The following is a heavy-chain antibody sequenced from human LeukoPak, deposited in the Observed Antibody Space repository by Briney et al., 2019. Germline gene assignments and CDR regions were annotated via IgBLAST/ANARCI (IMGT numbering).Heavy chain of an antibody. CDR2: ISYDGSNK. J-gene: IGHJ4*02. D-gene: IGHD3/OR15-3a*01. CDR3: AKVDGDY. Sequence: GGSLRLSCAASGFTFSSYDMHWVRQAPGKGLEWVAVISYDGSNKYYADSVKGRFTISRDNSKNTLYLQMNSLRAEDTAVYYCAKVDGDYWGQGTLVTVSS. CDR1: GFTFSSYD. V-gene: IGHV3-30*18.